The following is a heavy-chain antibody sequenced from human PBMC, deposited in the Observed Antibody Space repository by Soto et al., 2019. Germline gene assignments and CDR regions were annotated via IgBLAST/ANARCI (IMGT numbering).Heavy chain of an antibody. D-gene: IGHD3-3*01. J-gene: IGHJ3*02. V-gene: IGHV1-2*02. CDR3: ARGGGVGVAGSAAFDM. Sequence: QLHLVQSGAVVKKPGASVTVSCSASGYPVTAYYMHWVRQAPGRGLEWLGGINPATGAAKYTQTFQGRVTMTRETSTRTVFMELSGLKSQDTAVFYCARGGGVGVAGSAAFDMWGQGTLVTVSS. CDR2: INPATGAA. CDR1: GYPVTAYY.